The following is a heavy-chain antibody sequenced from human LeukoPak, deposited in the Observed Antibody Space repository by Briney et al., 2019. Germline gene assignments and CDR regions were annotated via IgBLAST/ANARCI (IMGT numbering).Heavy chain of an antibody. CDR2: ISYSGRP. D-gene: IGHD7-27*01. CDR3: ARDPGEGIDY. CDR1: GGSISSGDYY. J-gene: IGHJ4*02. V-gene: IGHV4-30-4*01. Sequence: PSQTLSLTCTVSGGSISSGDYYWSRIRQPPGKGLVWIGYISYSGRPYYNPSLKSRVTISVDTSKNQFPLKLSSVTAADTAVYYCARDPGEGIDYWGQGTLVTVSS.